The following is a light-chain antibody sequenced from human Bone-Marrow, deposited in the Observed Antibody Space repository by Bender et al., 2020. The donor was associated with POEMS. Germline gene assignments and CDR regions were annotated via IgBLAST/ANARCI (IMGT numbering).Light chain of an antibody. CDR1: SSDVGSYGL. Sequence: QSALTQPASVSGSPGQSITVSCTGASSDVGSYGLVSWYQQHPGKAPKLVIYEGSQRPSGVSNRFSGSKAGKAASLTISGLQAEDGADYYCCSYEGVGVFGTGTKVTVL. J-gene: IGLJ1*01. CDR3: CSYEGVGV. CDR2: EGS. V-gene: IGLV2-23*01.